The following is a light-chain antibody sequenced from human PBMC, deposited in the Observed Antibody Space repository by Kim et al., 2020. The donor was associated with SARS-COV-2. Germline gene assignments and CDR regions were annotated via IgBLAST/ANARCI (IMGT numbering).Light chain of an antibody. V-gene: IGKV1-27*01. CDR3: QKYDNSPWT. CDR1: RGITDY. CDR2: GAS. J-gene: IGKJ1*01. Sequence: ASVGDRVTITCRASRGITDYLAWYQQKPGRVPSLLIYGASTLQSGVPSRFSGSGSGKQFTLTIDSLQPEDVATYYCQKYDNSPWTFGQGTKVDIK.